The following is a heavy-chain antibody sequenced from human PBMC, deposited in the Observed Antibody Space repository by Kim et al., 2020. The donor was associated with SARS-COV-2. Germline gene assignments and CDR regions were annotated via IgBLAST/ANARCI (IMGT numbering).Heavy chain of an antibody. CDR3: AREEELRLFDY. CDR2: T. Sequence: TNYAQKFQGRVTMTRDTSISTAYMELSRLRSDDTAVYYCAREEELRLFDYWGQGTLVTVSS. J-gene: IGHJ4*02. V-gene: IGHV1-2*02. D-gene: IGHD1-26*01.